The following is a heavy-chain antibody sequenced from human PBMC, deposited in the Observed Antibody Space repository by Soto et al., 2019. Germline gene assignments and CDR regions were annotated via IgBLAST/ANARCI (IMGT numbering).Heavy chain of an antibody. Sequence: ASVKVSCKASGYTFTGYYMHWVRQAPGQGLEWMGWINPNSGGTNYAQKFQGWVTMTRDTSISTAYMELSRLRSDDTAVYYCARDGGPGYSNYAPTYYYYGMDVWGQGTTVTVSS. CDR3: ARDGGPGYSNYAPTYYYYGMDV. D-gene: IGHD4-4*01. CDR1: GYTFTGYY. J-gene: IGHJ6*02. CDR2: INPNSGGT. V-gene: IGHV1-2*04.